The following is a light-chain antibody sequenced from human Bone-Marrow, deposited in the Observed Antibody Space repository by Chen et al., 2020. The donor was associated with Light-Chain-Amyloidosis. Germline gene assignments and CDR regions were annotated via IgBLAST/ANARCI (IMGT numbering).Light chain of an antibody. V-gene: IGLV2-14*01. CDR1: SSDVGGDNP. CDR2: EVT. J-gene: IGLJ1*01. Sequence: QSALTHPASVSGSPGQPLTLPCTGTSSDVGGDNPVSWYQQHPDKAPKLMIYEVTNRPSWVPDRFSGSKSDNTASLTISGLQTEDEADYFCSSYTITNTLVFGSGTRVTVL. CDR3: SSYTITNTLV.